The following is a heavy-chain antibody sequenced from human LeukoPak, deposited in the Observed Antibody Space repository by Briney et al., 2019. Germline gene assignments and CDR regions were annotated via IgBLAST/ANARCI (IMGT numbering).Heavy chain of an antibody. Sequence: GGSLRLSCAASGFTFSNYAMSWVCQAPGKGLEWVSGISGSGSSTYYADSVKGRFAISRDNSKNTLYLQMSSLRAEDTAVYYCAKDTTVTRGNFDYWGQGTLVTVSS. CDR3: AKDTTVTRGNFDY. CDR1: GFTFSNYA. CDR2: ISGSGSST. D-gene: IGHD4-17*01. J-gene: IGHJ4*02. V-gene: IGHV3-23*01.